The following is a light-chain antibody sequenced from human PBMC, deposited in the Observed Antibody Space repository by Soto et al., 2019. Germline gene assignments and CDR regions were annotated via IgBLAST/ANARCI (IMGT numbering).Light chain of an antibody. Sequence: DIQMTQSPSSLSASVGDRVTISCRASQSISNFLNWYQQNSGKAPKLLIHTTSSLQSGVPSRFSASGTGTDFTLTISSLQPEDFATYYCQQSYSTPQTFGGGTKVEI. CDR1: QSISNF. J-gene: IGKJ4*01. V-gene: IGKV1-39*01. CDR2: TTS. CDR3: QQSYSTPQT.